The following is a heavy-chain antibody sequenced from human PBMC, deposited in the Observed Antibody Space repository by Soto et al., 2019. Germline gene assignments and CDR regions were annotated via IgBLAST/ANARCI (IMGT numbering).Heavy chain of an antibody. CDR2: VSHDGRNT. V-gene: IGHV3-30*18. J-gene: IGHJ4*02. CDR1: GFTFSDYA. D-gene: IGHD6-19*01. Sequence: VQLVESGGGVVQPGRSLRLYCAASGFTFSDYAMHWVRQAPGKGLVWVAVVSHDGRNTHYADSVKGRFTISRDSSKKTVSLEMTSLRAEDTAVYYCAKGGRQWLVTSDFNYWGQGALVTVSS. CDR3: AKGGRQWLVTSDFNY.